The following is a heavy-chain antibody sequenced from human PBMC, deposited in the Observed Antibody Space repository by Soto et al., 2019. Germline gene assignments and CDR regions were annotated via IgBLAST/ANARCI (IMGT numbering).Heavy chain of an antibody. CDR3: ARDRLERPNAFDI. CDR1: GGTFSSYT. Sequence: SVKVSCKASGGTFSSYTISWVRQAPGQGLEWMGRIIPILGIANYAQKFQGRVTITADKSTSTAYMELSSLRSEDTAVYYCARDRLERPNAFDIWGQGTMVTVSS. CDR2: IIPILGIA. J-gene: IGHJ3*02. D-gene: IGHD1-1*01. V-gene: IGHV1-69*04.